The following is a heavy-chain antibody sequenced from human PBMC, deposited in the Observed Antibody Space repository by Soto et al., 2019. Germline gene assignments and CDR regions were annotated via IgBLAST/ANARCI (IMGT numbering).Heavy chain of an antibody. CDR2: ISAYNGNT. D-gene: IGHD3-16*02. V-gene: IGHV1-18*01. J-gene: IGHJ4*02. Sequence: GASVKVSCKASGYTFTSYGISWVRQAPGQGLEWMGWISAYNGNTNYAQKLQGRVTMTTDTSTSTAYMELRSLRSDDTAVYYCARDTYYDYVWGSYRPYYFDYWGQGTLVTVS. CDR3: ARDTYYDYVWGSYRPYYFDY. CDR1: GYTFTSYG.